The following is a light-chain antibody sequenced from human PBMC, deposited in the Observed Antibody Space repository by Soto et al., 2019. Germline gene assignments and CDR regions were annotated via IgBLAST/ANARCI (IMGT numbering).Light chain of an antibody. CDR1: QSISSW. V-gene: IGKV1-39*01. Sequence: DIQMTQSPSTLSASVGDRVTITCRASQSISSWLAWYQQKPGKARKSLIYAASNLQSGVPSRFSGSGSGTDYTLTISSLQPEDFATYYCQQSYRTPTFGQGTRLEI. J-gene: IGKJ5*01. CDR2: AAS. CDR3: QQSYRTPT.